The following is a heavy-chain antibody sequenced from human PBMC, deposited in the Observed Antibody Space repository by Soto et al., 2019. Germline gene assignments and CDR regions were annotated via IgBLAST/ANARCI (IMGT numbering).Heavy chain of an antibody. J-gene: IGHJ4*02. CDR1: GFTFDDYG. V-gene: IGHV3-20*04. Sequence: EVQLVESGGGVLRPGGSLRLSCAASGFTFDDYGMSWARQAPWKGLEWVSGVNWNGGSTGYADSVKGRFTISRDNAKNYLYLQMNSLRAEDTAFYYCVRGASLNFDYWGQGTLVTVSS. CDR2: VNWNGGST. CDR3: VRGASLNFDY. D-gene: IGHD1-26*01.